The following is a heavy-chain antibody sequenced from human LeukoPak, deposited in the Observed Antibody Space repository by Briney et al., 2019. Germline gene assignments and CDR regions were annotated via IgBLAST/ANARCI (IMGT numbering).Heavy chain of an antibody. CDR2: IYYSGST. J-gene: IGHJ6*03. CDR3: ARHSFRFAYYYYYYMDV. D-gene: IGHD3-16*01. V-gene: IGHV4-39*01. CDR1: GGSISSSSYY. Sequence: SETLSLTCTVSGGSISSSSYYWGWIRQPPGKELEWIGSIYYSGSTYYNPSLKSRVTISVDTSKNQFSLKLSSVTAADTAVYYCARHSFRFAYYYYYYMDVWGKGTTVTVSS.